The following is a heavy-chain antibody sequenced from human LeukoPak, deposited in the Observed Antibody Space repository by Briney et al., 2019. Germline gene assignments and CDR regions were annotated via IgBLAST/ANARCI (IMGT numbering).Heavy chain of an antibody. Sequence: PGGSLRLSCAASGFTFSSYWMSWVRQAPGKGLEWVANIKQDGSEKYYVDSVKGRFTISRDNAKNSLYLQMNSPRAEDTAVYYCARETGYYDSSGEAFDIWGQGTMVTVSS. CDR3: ARETGYYDSSGEAFDI. CDR2: IKQDGSEK. J-gene: IGHJ3*02. D-gene: IGHD3-22*01. CDR1: GFTFSSYW. V-gene: IGHV3-7*01.